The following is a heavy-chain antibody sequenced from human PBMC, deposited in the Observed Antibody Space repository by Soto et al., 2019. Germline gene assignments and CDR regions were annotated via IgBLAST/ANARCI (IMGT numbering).Heavy chain of an antibody. CDR2: IYYSGSA. V-gene: IGHV4-30-4*01. D-gene: IGHD3-3*01. J-gene: IGHJ4*02. Sequence: QVQLQESGPGLVKPSQTLSLTYTVSGDSVSTGDNYWSWIRQPPGKGLEWIGYIYYSGSAYYNPSLKSRVTMSRDTSRNQFSLNLTSVTAADTAVYYCARGQSDDFWSGYYGADSWGQGTLVTVSS. CDR3: ARGQSDDFWSGYYGADS. CDR1: GDSVSTGDNY.